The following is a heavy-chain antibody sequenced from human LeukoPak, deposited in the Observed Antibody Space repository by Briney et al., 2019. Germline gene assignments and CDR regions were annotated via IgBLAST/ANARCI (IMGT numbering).Heavy chain of an antibody. V-gene: IGHV3-74*01. Sequence: PGGSLRLSCAASGFTFSSYWMHWVRQAPGKGLVWVSRINSDGSSTSYADSVKGRFTISRDNSKNTLYLQMNSLRAEDTAVYYCARDYCSSTSCYTGPFDYWGQGTLVTVSS. CDR1: GFTFSSYW. J-gene: IGHJ4*02. CDR3: ARDYCSSTSCYTGPFDY. D-gene: IGHD2-2*02. CDR2: INSDGSST.